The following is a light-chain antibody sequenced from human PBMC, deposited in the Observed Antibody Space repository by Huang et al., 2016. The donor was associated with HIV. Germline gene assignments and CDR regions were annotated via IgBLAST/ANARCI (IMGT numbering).Light chain of an antibody. CDR2: WAS. J-gene: IGKJ4*01. CDR3: QQYYITPLT. V-gene: IGKV4-1*01. CDR1: QSLLYKSNNDNY. Sequence: DIVLTQSPDSLAVSLGERATIHCKSSQSLLYKSNNDNYLAWYPQKPGQPPKLLISWASTREAGVPDRFSGSGWGTDFTLTISSLQAEDGAVYYCQQYYITPLTFGGGTKVEIK.